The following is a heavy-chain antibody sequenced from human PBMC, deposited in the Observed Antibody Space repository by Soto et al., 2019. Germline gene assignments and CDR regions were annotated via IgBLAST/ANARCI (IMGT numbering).Heavy chain of an antibody. V-gene: IGHV4-34*01. CDR3: AINYDILTGYYREDH. CDR1: GGSFSGYY. Sequence: QVQLQQWGAGLLKPSETLSLTCAVYGGSFSGYYWSWIRQPPGKGLEWIGEINHSGSTNYNPSLKSRVTISVDTSKNQFSLKLSSVTAADTAVYYCAINYDILTGYYREDHWGQGTLVTVSS. CDR2: INHSGST. J-gene: IGHJ4*02. D-gene: IGHD3-9*01.